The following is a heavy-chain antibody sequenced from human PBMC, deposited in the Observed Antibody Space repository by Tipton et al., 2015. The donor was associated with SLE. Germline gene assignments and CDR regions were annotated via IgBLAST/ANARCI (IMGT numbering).Heavy chain of an antibody. V-gene: IGHV3-11*06. CDR2: ISSSSSYT. Sequence: SLRLSCAASGFTFSDYYMSWIRQAPGKGLEWVSYISSSSSYTNYADSVKGRFTISRDNSKNTLYLQMNSLRAEDTAVYYCARRGSSGWYGTWYFDLWGRGTLVTVSS. J-gene: IGHJ2*01. CDR3: ARRGSSGWYGTWYFDL. D-gene: IGHD6-19*01. CDR1: GFTFSDYY.